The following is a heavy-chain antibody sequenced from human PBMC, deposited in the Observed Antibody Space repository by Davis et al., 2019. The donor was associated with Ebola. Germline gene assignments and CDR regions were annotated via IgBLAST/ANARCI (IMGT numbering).Heavy chain of an antibody. CDR2: ISTYNGNT. V-gene: IGHV1-18*01. J-gene: IGHJ4*02. D-gene: IGHD6-19*01. Sequence: ASVKVSCKTSGYTFAAYGINWVRQAPGQGLEWMGWISTYNGNTNYAQKFQGRLAMTTDTSTSTAYMELRSLTSDDTAEYYCARGRNGGWDFDYWGQGTLVTVSS. CDR1: GYTFAAYG. CDR3: ARGRNGGWDFDY.